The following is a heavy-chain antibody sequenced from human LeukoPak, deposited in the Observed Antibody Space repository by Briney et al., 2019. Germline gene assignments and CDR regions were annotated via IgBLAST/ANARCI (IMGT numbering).Heavy chain of an antibody. CDR3: ARTPWGNRGIYYMDV. CDR2: IYYSGST. CDR1: GGSISSCDYY. V-gene: IGHV4-30-4*08. J-gene: IGHJ6*03. Sequence: SQTLSLTCTVSGGSISSCDYYWSWIRQPPGKGLEWIVYIYYSGSTYYNPSLKSRVTTSVDTSKNQFSLRLSSVTAADTAVYYCARTPWGNRGIYYMDVWGKGTTVTVSS. D-gene: IGHD3-16*01.